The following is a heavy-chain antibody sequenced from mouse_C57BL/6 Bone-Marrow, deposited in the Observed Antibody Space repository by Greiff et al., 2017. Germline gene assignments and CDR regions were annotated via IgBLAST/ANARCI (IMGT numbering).Heavy chain of an antibody. V-gene: IGHV1-52*01. D-gene: IGHD2-3*01. Sequence: QVQLQQPGAELVRPGSSVKLSCKASGYTFTSYWMHWVKQRPIQGLEWIGNIDPSDSETNYNQKFKDKATLTVDKSSSTAYMQLSSLTSEDSAVYYCARGGGWLLQGFDYWGQGTTLTVSS. CDR1: GYTFTSYW. CDR2: IDPSDSET. CDR3: ARGGGWLLQGFDY. J-gene: IGHJ2*01.